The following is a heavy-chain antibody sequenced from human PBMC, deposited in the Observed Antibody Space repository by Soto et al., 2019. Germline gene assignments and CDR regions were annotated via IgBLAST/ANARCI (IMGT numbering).Heavy chain of an antibody. CDR1: GGSITSGDYY. J-gene: IGHJ4*02. V-gene: IGHV4-30-4*02. CDR3: ARARMDPEYNWNYVPDY. D-gene: IGHD1-7*01. CDR2: IYYGGST. Sequence: SETLSLTCTVSGGSITSGDYYWSWIRQPPGKGLEWVGYIYYGGSTYYNPSLKSRITISLDTPKNQFSLDLTSVTAADTAVYYCARARMDPEYNWNYVPDYWGQGTLVTVSS.